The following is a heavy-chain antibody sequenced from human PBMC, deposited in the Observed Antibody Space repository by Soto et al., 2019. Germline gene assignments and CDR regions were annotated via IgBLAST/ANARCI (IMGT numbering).Heavy chain of an antibody. CDR3: ARDHFSKWYWWLPKELYGERNYYGMDV. CDR2: IYTSGST. Sequence: PSETLSLTCSVSGGSISSYYWSWIRQPAGKGLEWIGRIYTSGSTNYNPSLKSRVTMSVDTSKNQFSLKLSSVTAADTAVYYCARDHFSKWYWWLPKELYGERNYYGMDVWGQGTTVTVSS. V-gene: IGHV4-4*07. D-gene: IGHD2-15*01. J-gene: IGHJ6*02. CDR1: GGSISSYY.